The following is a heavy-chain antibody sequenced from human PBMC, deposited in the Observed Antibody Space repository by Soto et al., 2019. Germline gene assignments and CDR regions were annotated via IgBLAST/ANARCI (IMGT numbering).Heavy chain of an antibody. CDR3: AGLLSAPRSYYYYYMDV. Sequence: SETLSLTFAVDGRSFSGSYWSWIRQPPGKGLEWIGEINHSGSTNYNPSLKSRVTISVDTSKNQFSLKLSSVTAADTAVYYCAGLLSAPRSYYYYYMDVWGKGTTVTVSS. CDR2: INHSGST. CDR1: GRSFSGSY. D-gene: IGHD1-26*01. J-gene: IGHJ6*03. V-gene: IGHV4-34*01.